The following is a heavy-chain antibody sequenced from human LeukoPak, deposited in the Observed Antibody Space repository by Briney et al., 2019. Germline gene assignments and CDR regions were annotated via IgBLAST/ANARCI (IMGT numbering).Heavy chain of an antibody. CDR3: ARVNVDTAMVTGFYFDY. D-gene: IGHD5-18*01. Sequence: PSETLSLTCTVSGGSISSSSYYWGWIRQPPGKGLEWIGSIYYSGSTYYNPSLKSRVTTSVDTSKNQFSLKLSSVTAADTAVYYCARVNVDTAMVTGFYFDYWGQGTLVTVSS. CDR1: GGSISSSSYY. CDR2: IYYSGST. J-gene: IGHJ4*02. V-gene: IGHV4-39*07.